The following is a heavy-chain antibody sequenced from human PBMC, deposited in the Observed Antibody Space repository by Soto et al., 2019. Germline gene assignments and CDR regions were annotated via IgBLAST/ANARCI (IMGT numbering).Heavy chain of an antibody. J-gene: IGHJ4*02. CDR2: IIPNFGTA. D-gene: IGHD5-18*01. Sequence: VQLVQSGAEVKKPGSSVNVSCKTSGGTFSSYAISWVRQAPGQGLEWMGGIIPNFGTAYYAQKFQGRVTITADESTSTAYMELSNLRSEDTAVYYCERRHGYSYLDQWSQGTLVTVSS. CDR1: GGTFSSYA. CDR3: ERRHGYSYLDQ. V-gene: IGHV1-69*01.